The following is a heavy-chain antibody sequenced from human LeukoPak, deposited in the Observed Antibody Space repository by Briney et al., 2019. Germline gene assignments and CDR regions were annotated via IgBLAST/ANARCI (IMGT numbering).Heavy chain of an antibody. Sequence: PSETLSLTCTVSGGSISSYYWSWIRQPPGKGLEWIGYIYYSGSANYNPSLKSRVTISVDTSKNQFSLKLSSVTAADTAVYFCARQDEEVATIGSPGAFDIWGQGTMVTVSS. D-gene: IGHD5-12*01. CDR2: IYYSGSA. J-gene: IGHJ3*02. CDR1: GGSISSYY. CDR3: ARQDEEVATIGSPGAFDI. V-gene: IGHV4-59*08.